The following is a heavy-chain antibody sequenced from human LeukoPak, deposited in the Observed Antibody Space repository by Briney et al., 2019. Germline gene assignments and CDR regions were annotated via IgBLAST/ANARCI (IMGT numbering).Heavy chain of an antibody. CDR1: GGSISGSSYY. CDR3: ARVPITMVRGVIVKWFDY. V-gene: IGHV4-39*07. D-gene: IGHD3-10*01. J-gene: IGHJ4*02. CDR2: IYYSGST. Sequence: PSETLSLTCTVSGGSISGSSYYWGWIRQPPGKGLEWIGSIYYSGSTYYNPSLKSRVTISVDKSKNQFSLKLSSVTAADTAVYYCARVPITMVRGVIVKWFDYWGQGTLVTVSS.